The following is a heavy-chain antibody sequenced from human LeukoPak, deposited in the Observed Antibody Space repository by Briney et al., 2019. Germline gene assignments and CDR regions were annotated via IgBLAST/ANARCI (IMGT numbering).Heavy chain of an antibody. D-gene: IGHD5-18*01. CDR1: GYTFTGYY. CDR2: INPNSGGT. V-gene: IGHV1-2*06. J-gene: IGHJ6*03. Sequence: ASVKVSCKASGYTFTGYYMHWVRQAPGQGLEWMGRINPNSGGTNYAQKFQGRVTMTRDTSISTAYMELSRLRSDDTAVYYSAFGGCSYSPYYHYMDVWGKGTTVTVSS. CDR3: AFGGCSYSPYYHYMDV.